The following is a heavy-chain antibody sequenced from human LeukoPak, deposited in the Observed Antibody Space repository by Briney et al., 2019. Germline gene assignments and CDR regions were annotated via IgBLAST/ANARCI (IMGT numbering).Heavy chain of an antibody. CDR1: GGSFSGYY. Sequence: SETLSLTCAVYGGSFSGYYWSWIRQPPGKGLEWIGEINHSGSTNYNPSLKSRVTISVDTSKNQFSLKLSSVTAADTAVYYCARVLAVAGPPDAFDIWGQGTMVTVSS. D-gene: IGHD6-19*01. V-gene: IGHV4-34*01. CDR2: INHSGST. J-gene: IGHJ3*02. CDR3: ARVLAVAGPPDAFDI.